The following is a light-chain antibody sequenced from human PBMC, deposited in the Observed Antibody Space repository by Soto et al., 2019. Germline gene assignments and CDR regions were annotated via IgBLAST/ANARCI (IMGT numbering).Light chain of an antibody. V-gene: IGLV2-14*01. J-gene: IGLJ2*01. CDR3: SSYTSSSTLVV. CDR1: NSDVGGYNY. Sequence: QSALTQPASVSGSPGQSITISCTGTNSDVGGYNYVSWYQQHPGKAPKLMIYEVSNRPSGVSNRFSGSKSGNTASLTISGLPAEDEADYYCSSYTSSSTLVVFGGGTKLTVL. CDR2: EVS.